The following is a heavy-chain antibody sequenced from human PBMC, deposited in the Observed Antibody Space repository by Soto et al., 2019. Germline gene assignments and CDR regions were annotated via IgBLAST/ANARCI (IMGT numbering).Heavy chain of an antibody. J-gene: IGHJ4*02. D-gene: IGHD6-19*01. Sequence: PSETLSLTCGASGASISGSYWSWFRQSPGKGLEWLGYVYYTGSTNYSPSLRSRVSISVDTSKNEFSLRLSSVTAADTAVYFCARSVAVPGAHIDYWGQGTQVTVSS. CDR1: GASISGSY. CDR2: VYYTGST. CDR3: ARSVAVPGAHIDY. V-gene: IGHV4-59*01.